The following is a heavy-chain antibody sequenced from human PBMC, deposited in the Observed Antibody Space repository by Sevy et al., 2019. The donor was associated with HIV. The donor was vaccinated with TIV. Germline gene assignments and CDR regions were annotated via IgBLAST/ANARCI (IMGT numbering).Heavy chain of an antibody. J-gene: IGHJ4*02. CDR3: ARYIAAAGLSYFDY. CDR1: GYTFTSYG. V-gene: IGHV1-18*01. Sequence: ASVKVSCKASGYTFTSYGISWVRQAPGQGIEWMGWISAYNGNTNYAQKLQGRVTMTTDTSTSTAYMELRSLRSDDTAVYYCARYIAAAGLSYFDYWGQGTLVTVSS. CDR2: ISAYNGNT. D-gene: IGHD6-13*01.